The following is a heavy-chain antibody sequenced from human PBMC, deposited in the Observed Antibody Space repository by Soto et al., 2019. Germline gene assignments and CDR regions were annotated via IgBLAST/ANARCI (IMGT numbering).Heavy chain of an antibody. CDR3: AADIVATTPRDY. D-gene: IGHD5-12*01. CDR2: ISGSGGST. Sequence: GDSLILSCAASGFPFSSHSMSWVRQAPGKGLEWVSAISGSGGSTYYADSVKGRFTISRDNSKNTLYLQMNSLRAEDTAVYYCAADIVATTPRDYWGQGTLVNV. V-gene: IGHV3-23*01. CDR1: GFPFSSHS. J-gene: IGHJ4*02.